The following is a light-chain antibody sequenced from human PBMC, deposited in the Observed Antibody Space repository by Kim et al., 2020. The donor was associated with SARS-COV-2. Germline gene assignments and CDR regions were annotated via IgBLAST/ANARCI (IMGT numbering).Light chain of an antibody. CDR3: SSYISSSNLV. V-gene: IGLV2-14*03. CDR2: DVT. J-gene: IGLJ2*01. Sequence: QSALTQPASVSGFPGQSITISCTGTSSDFHIYNYVSWYQQHPGRAPRLMFSDVTKRPSGVSTRSSGSKSGNTASLTISGLQAEDEAHYYCSSYISSSNLVFGGGTQLTVL. CDR1: SSDFHIYNY.